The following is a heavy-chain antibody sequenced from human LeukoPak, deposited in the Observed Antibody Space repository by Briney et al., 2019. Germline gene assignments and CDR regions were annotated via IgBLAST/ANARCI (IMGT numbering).Heavy chain of an antibody. CDR1: GGSISSSSSY. V-gene: IGHV4-39*07. CDR3: ARESLTWLQSRTSWFDP. Sequence: PSETLSLTCSVSGGSISSSSSYWGWIRQPPGKGLEWIGTIYYSGSTYYNPSLKSRVTISVDSSKNQFSLRLSSVTAADTAVYYCARESLTWLQSRTSWFDPWGQGTLVTVSS. D-gene: IGHD5-24*01. CDR2: IYYSGST. J-gene: IGHJ5*02.